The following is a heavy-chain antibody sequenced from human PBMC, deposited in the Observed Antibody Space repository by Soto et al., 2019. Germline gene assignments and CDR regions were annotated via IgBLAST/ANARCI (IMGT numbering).Heavy chain of an antibody. CDR1: GGSFSGYY. J-gene: IGHJ4*02. Sequence: QVQLQQWGAGLLKPSETLSLTCAVYGGSFSGYYWSWIRQPPGKGLEWIGEINHSGSTNYNPSLKSRVTISVDTSKNQFSLKLSSVTAAATAVYYCARGPTLYCSGGSCYSNDYWGQGTLVTVSS. V-gene: IGHV4-34*01. D-gene: IGHD2-15*01. CDR2: INHSGST. CDR3: ARGPTLYCSGGSCYSNDY.